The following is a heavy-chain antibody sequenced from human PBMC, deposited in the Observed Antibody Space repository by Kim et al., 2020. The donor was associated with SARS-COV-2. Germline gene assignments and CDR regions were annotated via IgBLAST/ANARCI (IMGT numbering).Heavy chain of an antibody. CDR3: ASSRAGVAVAAPGYFDY. D-gene: IGHD6-19*01. Sequence: PKSRVTISVDTSKNQFSLKLSSVTAADTAVYYCASSRAGVAVAAPGYFDYWGQGTLVTVSS. V-gene: IGHV4-39*01. J-gene: IGHJ4*02.